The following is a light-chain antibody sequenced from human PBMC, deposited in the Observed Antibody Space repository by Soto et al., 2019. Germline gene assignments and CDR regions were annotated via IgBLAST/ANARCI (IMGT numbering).Light chain of an antibody. V-gene: IGKV1-39*01. CDR1: QSISTY. CDR2: AAS. CDR3: QQSYSAPYT. Sequence: DIQMTQSPSSLSASVGDRVTITCRASQSISTYLNWYHQKPGKAPRLLIYAASSLQSGVPSTFSGSGSGTDFTLTISCLQPEDFATYYCQQSYSAPYTFGQGTKLEIK. J-gene: IGKJ2*01.